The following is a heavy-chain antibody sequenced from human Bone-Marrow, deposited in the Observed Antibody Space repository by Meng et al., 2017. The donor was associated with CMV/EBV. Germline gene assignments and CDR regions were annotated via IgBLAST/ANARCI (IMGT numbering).Heavy chain of an antibody. J-gene: IGHJ4*02. CDR2: IYYSGST. Sequence: SETLSLTCTVSGGSISSYYWSWIRQPPGKGLEWIGYIYYSGSTNYNPSLKSRVTISVDTSKNQCSLKLSSVTAADTAVYYCASSYSSSWYFDYLVQGTLVTVSS. D-gene: IGHD6-13*01. V-gene: IGHV4-59*01. CDR1: GGSISSYY. CDR3: ASSYSSSWYFDY.